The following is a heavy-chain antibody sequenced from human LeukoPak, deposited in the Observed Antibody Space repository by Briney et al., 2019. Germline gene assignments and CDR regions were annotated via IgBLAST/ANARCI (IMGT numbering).Heavy chain of an antibody. CDR3: TTDPGLIAAAAWDY. CDR1: GFTFSNAW. D-gene: IGHD6-13*01. V-gene: IGHV3-15*01. J-gene: IGHJ4*02. CDR2: IKSKTDGGTT. Sequence: GGSLRLSCAASGFTFSNAWMSWVRQAPGKGLEWVGRIKSKTDGGTTDYAAPVKGRFTISRDDSKNTLYLQMNSLKTEDTAVYYCTTDPGLIAAAAWDYWGQGTLVTVSS.